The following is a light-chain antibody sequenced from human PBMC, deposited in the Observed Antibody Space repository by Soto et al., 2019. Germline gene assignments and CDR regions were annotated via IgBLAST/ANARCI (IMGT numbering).Light chain of an antibody. J-gene: IGLJ1*01. Sequence: QSVLTQPASVSGSPGQSITISCTGTSSDVGSYNLVSWYQQHSGKAPKLMIYEGSKRPSGVSNRFSGSKSGNTASLTISGLQAEDEADYYCCSYAGSSTLEDVFGTGTKVTVL. CDR2: EGS. CDR1: SSDVGSYNL. CDR3: CSYAGSSTLEDV. V-gene: IGLV2-23*01.